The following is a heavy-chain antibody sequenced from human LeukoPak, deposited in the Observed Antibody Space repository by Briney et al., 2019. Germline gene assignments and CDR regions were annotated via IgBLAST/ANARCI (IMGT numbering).Heavy chain of an antibody. Sequence: GGSLRLSCAASGFTFSSYAMSWVRQAPGKGLEWVSAISGSGGSTYYADSVKGRFTISRDNAKNSLYLQMNSLRAEDTAVYYCAREQQLYDSSGYYPDHDAFDIWGQGTMVTVSS. D-gene: IGHD3-22*01. CDR2: ISGSGGST. CDR1: GFTFSSYA. V-gene: IGHV3-23*01. CDR3: AREQQLYDSSGYYPDHDAFDI. J-gene: IGHJ3*02.